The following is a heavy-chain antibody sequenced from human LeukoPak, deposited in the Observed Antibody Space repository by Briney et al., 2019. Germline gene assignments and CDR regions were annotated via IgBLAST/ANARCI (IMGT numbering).Heavy chain of an antibody. V-gene: IGHV1-69*13. D-gene: IGHD4-11*01. CDR1: GYTFTSYG. Sequence: ASVKVSCKASGYTFTSYGISWVRQAPGQGLEWMGGFIPIFGTANYAQKFQGRVTITADESTSTAYMELSSLRSEDTAVYYCAREGVTTTWYYFDYWGQGTLVTVSS. CDR3: AREGVTTTWYYFDY. CDR2: FIPIFGTA. J-gene: IGHJ4*02.